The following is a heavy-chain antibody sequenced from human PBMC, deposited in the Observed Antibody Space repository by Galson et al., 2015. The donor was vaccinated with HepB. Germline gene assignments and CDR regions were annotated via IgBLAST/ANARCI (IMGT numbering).Heavy chain of an antibody. Sequence: QSGAEVKKPGESLKISCKGSGYSFTSYWIGWVRQMPGKGLEWMGIIYPGDSDARYSPSFQGQVTISADKSISTAYLQWSSLKASDTAMYYCARPAVAGTGRRDHPFSAFDIWGQGTMVTVSS. V-gene: IGHV5-51*03. J-gene: IGHJ3*02. CDR2: IYPGDSDA. CDR3: ARPAVAGTGRRDHPFSAFDI. D-gene: IGHD6-19*01. CDR1: GYSFTSYW.